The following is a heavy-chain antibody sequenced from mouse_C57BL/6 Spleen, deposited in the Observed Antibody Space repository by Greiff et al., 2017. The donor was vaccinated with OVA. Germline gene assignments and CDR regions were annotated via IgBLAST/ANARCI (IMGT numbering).Heavy chain of an antibody. J-gene: IGHJ2*01. CDR3: AREGDHSYYFDY. D-gene: IGHD3-3*01. V-gene: IGHV5-4*01. Sequence: DVQLVESGGGLVKPGGSLKLSCAASGFTFSSYAMSWVRQTPEKRLEWVATISDGGSYTYYPDNVKGRFTISRDNAKNNLYLQMSHLKSEDTAMYYCAREGDHSYYFDYWGQGTTLTVSS. CDR1: GFTFSSYA. CDR2: ISDGGSYT.